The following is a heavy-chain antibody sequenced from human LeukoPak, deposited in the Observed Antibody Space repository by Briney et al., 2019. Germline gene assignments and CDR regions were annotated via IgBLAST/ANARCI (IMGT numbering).Heavy chain of an antibody. Sequence: SETLSLTCAVSGGSISSSNWWSWVRQPPGKGLEWIGEFNHSGSTNYNPSLKSRVAISVYKSKNQFYLKLSSVTATDTSVFYCGRHLGDYGIFDYWGERTLVTVSS. CDR1: GGSISSSNW. V-gene: IGHV4-4*02. CDR2: FNHSGST. J-gene: IGHJ4*02. D-gene: IGHD4-17*01. CDR3: GRHLGDYGIFDY.